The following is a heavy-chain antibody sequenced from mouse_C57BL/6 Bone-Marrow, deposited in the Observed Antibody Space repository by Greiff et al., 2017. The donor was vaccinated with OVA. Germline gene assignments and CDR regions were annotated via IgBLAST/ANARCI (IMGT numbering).Heavy chain of an antibody. V-gene: IGHV2-2*01. D-gene: IGHD2-4*01. CDR1: GFSLTSYG. CDR3: ARNSGLRPYWYFDV. Sequence: VKLMESGPGLVQPSQSLSITCTVSGFSLTSYGVHWVRQSPGKGLEWLGVIWSGGSTDYNAAFISRLSISKDNSKSQVFFKMNSLQADDTAIYYCARNSGLRPYWYFDVWGTGTTVTVSS. CDR2: IWSGGST. J-gene: IGHJ1*03.